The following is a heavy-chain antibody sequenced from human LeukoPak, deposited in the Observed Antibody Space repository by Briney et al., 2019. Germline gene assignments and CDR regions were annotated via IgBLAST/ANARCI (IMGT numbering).Heavy chain of an antibody. CDR3: ARGRGYYDSSGYYVGFDY. V-gene: IGHV3-7*05. CDR1: GFTFSNYW. Sequence: GGSLRLSCAASGFTFSNYWMSWVRQAPGKGLEWVAHIKGDGSEKYSVDSVKGRFTISRDNAKNSLYLQMKSLRADDTAVYYCARGRGYYDSSGYYVGFDYWGQGTLVTVSS. CDR2: IKGDGSEK. D-gene: IGHD3-22*01. J-gene: IGHJ4*02.